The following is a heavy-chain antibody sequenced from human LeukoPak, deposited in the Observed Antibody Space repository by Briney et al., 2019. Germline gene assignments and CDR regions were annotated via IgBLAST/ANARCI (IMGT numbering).Heavy chain of an antibody. CDR2: IYPGDSDT. J-gene: IGHJ4*02. D-gene: IGHD6-13*01. Sequence: PGESRKISGQGPGSPLTSYWSGWARQLPGKGLEWMGIIYPGDSDTTYSPSFQGQVTISADKSISTAYLQWSSLKASDTAMYYCARHVDSSSGNFDYWGQGTLVTVSS. CDR3: ARHVDSSSGNFDY. CDR1: GSPLTSYW. V-gene: IGHV5-51*01.